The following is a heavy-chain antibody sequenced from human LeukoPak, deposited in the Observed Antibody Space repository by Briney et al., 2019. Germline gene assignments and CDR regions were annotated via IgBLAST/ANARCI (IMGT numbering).Heavy chain of an antibody. V-gene: IGHV3-48*01. J-gene: IGHJ4*02. CDR3: ARDSGRGGSMDY. CDR2: IKGGGSPI. Sequence: HPGGSLRLSCAASGFTFSSYAMDWVRQAPGKGLEWVAYIKGGGSPIYYADSVRGRFSISRDNAENSLYLQMNSLRAEDTAVYYCARDSGRGGSMDYWGQGILVTVTS. CDR1: GFTFSSYA. D-gene: IGHD2/OR15-2a*01.